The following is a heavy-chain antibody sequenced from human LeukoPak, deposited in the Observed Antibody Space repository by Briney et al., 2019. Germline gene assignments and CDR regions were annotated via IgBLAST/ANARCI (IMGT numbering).Heavy chain of an antibody. CDR1: GGSISTYH. D-gene: IGHD3-16*02. CDR3: ARAVISFGGVIAKGFDC. V-gene: IGHV4-59*01. Sequence: SETLSLTCTVSGGSISTYHWSWIRQPPGKGPEWIGYIYFSGNTDYSPSLKSRVTMSVDTSMNQFSLNPSSVTAADTAIYYCARAVISFGGVIAKGFDCWGQGTLVTVTS. J-gene: IGHJ4*02. CDR2: IYFSGNT.